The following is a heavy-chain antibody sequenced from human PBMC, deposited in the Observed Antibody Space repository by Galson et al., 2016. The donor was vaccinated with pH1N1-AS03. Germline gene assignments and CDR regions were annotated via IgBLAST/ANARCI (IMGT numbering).Heavy chain of an antibody. CDR1: GFTFSGST. Sequence: SLRLSCAASGFTFSGSTMHWVRQASGKGLEWVGRIRSKTDNYATAYAASVNGKFTIFRDDSKGTLYLQMNRLKTEDTAVYYCVTHGAWGQGALVTVSS. D-gene: IGHD2-21*02. V-gene: IGHV3-73*01. CDR3: VTHGA. J-gene: IGHJ5*02. CDR2: IRSKTDNYAT.